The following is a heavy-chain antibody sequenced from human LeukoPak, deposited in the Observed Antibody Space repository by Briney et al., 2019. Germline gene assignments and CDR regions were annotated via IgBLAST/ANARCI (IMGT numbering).Heavy chain of an antibody. CDR2: LYTDGRT. CDR3: ARESGADPYYFDY. Sequence: GGSLRLSCAVSGFTVSNNYISWVRQAPGRGLEWLSVLYTDGRTYYADSVKGRFTISRHNSKNTVYLQMNGLRPEDTAVYYCARESGADPYYFDYWGQGTLVTVSS. CDR1: GFTVSNNY. V-gene: IGHV3-53*04. J-gene: IGHJ4*02. D-gene: IGHD3-10*01.